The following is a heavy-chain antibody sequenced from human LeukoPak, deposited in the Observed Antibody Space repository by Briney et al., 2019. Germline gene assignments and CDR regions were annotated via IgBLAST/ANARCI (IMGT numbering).Heavy chain of an antibody. D-gene: IGHD4-11*01. J-gene: IGHJ4*02. V-gene: IGHV3-30-3*01. CDR2: ISYDGSNK. CDR1: GFTFSSYA. Sequence: GRSLRLPCAASGFTFSSYAMHWVRQAPGKGLEWVAVISYDGSNKYYADSVKGRFTISRDNSKNTLYLQMNSLRAEDTAVYYCARDPFYSNPHFDYWGQGTLVTVSS. CDR3: ARDPFYSNPHFDY.